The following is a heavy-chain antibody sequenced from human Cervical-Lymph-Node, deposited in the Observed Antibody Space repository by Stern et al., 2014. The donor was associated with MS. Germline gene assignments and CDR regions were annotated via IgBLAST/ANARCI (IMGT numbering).Heavy chain of an antibody. V-gene: IGHV4-4*02. D-gene: IGHD3-9*01. CDR1: RGSISTSDW. Sequence: QVQLQESGPGLVEPSETLSLTCAVSRGSISTSDWWSWVRQSPGRGLEWIGEIHHSGVTTYNPSLKSRVTISLDKATNQFFLKISSVTAADTAVYYCARASYNVLTDYYMGLIDYWGQGTLVTVSS. CDR2: IHHSGVT. J-gene: IGHJ4*02. CDR3: ARASYNVLTDYYMGLIDY.